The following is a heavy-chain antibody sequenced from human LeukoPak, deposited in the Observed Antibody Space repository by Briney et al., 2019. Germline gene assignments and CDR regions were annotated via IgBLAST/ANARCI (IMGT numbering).Heavy chain of an antibody. Sequence: SETLSLTCTVSGGSISSGDYYWSWIRQPPGKGLEWIGYIYYSGSTNYNPSLKSRVTISVDTSKNQFSLKLSSVTAADTAVYYCARDSQITGDLNGYYYYGMDVWGQGTTVTVSS. D-gene: IGHD7-27*01. CDR1: GGSISSGDYY. CDR3: ARDSQITGDLNGYYYYGMDV. CDR2: IYYSGST. J-gene: IGHJ6*02. V-gene: IGHV4-61*08.